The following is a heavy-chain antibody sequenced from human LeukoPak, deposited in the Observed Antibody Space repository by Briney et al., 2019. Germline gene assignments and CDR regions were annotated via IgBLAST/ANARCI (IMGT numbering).Heavy chain of an antibody. D-gene: IGHD3-10*01. V-gene: IGHV4-59*01. Sequence: SETLSLTCTVSGGSISSYYWSWIRQPPGKGLEWIGYIYYSGSTNYNPSLKGRVTISVDTSKNQFSLKLSSVTAADTAVYYCARESLWFGESPTNHYYYYYMDVWGKGTTVTVSS. CDR1: GGSISSYY. J-gene: IGHJ6*03. CDR2: IYYSGST. CDR3: ARESLWFGESPTNHYYYYYMDV.